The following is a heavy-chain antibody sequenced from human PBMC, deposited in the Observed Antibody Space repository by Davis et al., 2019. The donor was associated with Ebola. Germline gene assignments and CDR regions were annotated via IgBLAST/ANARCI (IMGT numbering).Heavy chain of an antibody. CDR1: GYSFTSYW. V-gene: IGHV5-51*01. CDR2: IYPGDSDT. Sequence: GESLKISCKGSGYSFTSYWIGWVRQMPGKGLEWMGIIYPGDSDTRYSPSFQGQVTISADKSISTAYLQWSSLKASDTAMYYCARRNGDGQWLVSWFDPWGQGTLVTVSS. D-gene: IGHD6-19*01. CDR3: ARRNGDGQWLVSWFDP. J-gene: IGHJ5*02.